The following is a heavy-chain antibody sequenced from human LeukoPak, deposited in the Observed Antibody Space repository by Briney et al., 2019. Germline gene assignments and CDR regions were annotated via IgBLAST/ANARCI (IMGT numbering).Heavy chain of an antibody. V-gene: IGHV3-7*01. CDR2: TKEDGTEE. CDR3: VRGGWELDF. CDR1: RFAFQYYW. Sequence: GGFLRLSCAASRFAFQYYWMAWVRQAPGKGLEWVAHTKEDGTEEYYLDSVRGRFTISKNDAKSSLFLQMNSLTAEDTALYYCVRGGWELDFWGQGTLVTVSS. J-gene: IGHJ4*02. D-gene: IGHD1-26*01.